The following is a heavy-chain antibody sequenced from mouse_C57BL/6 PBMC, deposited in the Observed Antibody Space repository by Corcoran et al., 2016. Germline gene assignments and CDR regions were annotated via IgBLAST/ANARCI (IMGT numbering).Heavy chain of an antibody. V-gene: IGHV1-26*01. D-gene: IGHD1-2*01. CDR1: GYTFTDYY. J-gene: IGHJ1*03. CDR3: ARSTTASSGWYFDV. CDR2: INPNNGGT. Sequence: EVQLQQSGPELVKPGASVKISCKASGYTFTDYYMNWVKQSHGKSLEWIGDINPNNGGTSYNQKFKGKATLTVDKSSSTAYMELRSLTSEDSAVYYCARSTTASSGWYFDVWGTGTTVTVSS.